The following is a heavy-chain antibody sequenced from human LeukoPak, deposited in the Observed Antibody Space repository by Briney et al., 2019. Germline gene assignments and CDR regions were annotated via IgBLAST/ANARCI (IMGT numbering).Heavy chain of an antibody. Sequence: QPGGSLRLSCVVSGFTFSSYDMNWVRQAPGKGLEWISYISGSGSTIYDADSVKGRFTISRDNAKNSLHLQMNSLRAEDTAVYYCARIHPYYYGLGSYLMGYYYFGMDVWGQGTTVTVSS. CDR3: ARIHPYYYGLGSYLMGYYYFGMDV. CDR2: ISGSGSTI. D-gene: IGHD3-10*01. J-gene: IGHJ6*02. V-gene: IGHV3-48*03. CDR1: GFTFSSYD.